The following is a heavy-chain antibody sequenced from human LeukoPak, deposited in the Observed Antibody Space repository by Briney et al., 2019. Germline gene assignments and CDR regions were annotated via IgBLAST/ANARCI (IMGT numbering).Heavy chain of an antibody. CDR2: ISSSSAHI. J-gene: IGHJ3*02. CDR3: AKKMDDAFDI. CDR1: GFTFSSYS. Sequence: PGGSLRLSCAASGFTFSSYSMNWVRQAPGKGLEWVAFISSSSAHISYADSVKGRFTISRDNAKNSLYLQMNNLRAEDTAVYYCAKKMDDAFDIWGQGTMVTVSS. V-gene: IGHV3-21*01. D-gene: IGHD5-24*01.